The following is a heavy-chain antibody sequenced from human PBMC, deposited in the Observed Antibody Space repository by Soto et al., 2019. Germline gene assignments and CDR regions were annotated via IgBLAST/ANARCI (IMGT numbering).Heavy chain of an antibody. D-gene: IGHD2-21*01. Sequence: GGSLRLSCAASGFTFSDYYMSWIRQAPGKGLEWVSYISSSGSTIYYADSVKGRFTISRDNAKNSLYLQMNSLRAEDTAVYYCARDFAYCGGDYYSKLDAFDIWGQGTMVTVSS. CDR1: GFTFSDYY. CDR2: ISSSGSTI. V-gene: IGHV3-11*01. J-gene: IGHJ3*02. CDR3: ARDFAYCGGDYYSKLDAFDI.